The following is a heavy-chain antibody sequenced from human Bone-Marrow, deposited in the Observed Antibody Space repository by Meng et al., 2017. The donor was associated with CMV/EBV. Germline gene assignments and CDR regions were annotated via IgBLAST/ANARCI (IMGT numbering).Heavy chain of an antibody. V-gene: IGHV4-38-2*02. J-gene: IGHJ6*02. CDR3: ARDALPPQPGYYYGMDV. CDR1: GFTFSSYS. Sequence: GSLRLSCAASGFTFSSYSMNWVRQPPGKGLVWIGSFSEGGNTYYSPSLKGRVTISTSKNQFSLKLRSVTAADTAVYYCARDALPPQPGYYYGMDVWGQGTTVTVSS. D-gene: IGHD6-13*01. CDR2: FSEGGNT.